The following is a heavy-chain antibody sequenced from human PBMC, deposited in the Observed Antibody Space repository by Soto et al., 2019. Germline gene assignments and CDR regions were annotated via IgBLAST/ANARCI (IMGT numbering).Heavy chain of an antibody. Sequence: SVTLSLTCCVSGGSISTVNYFWSWIRQPPEKGLEWIGHIYNGGTTYNNPSLKSRVTISEDRSKNQFSLKLSSVTAADTAVYYCARVPSPWGQGTLVTVSS. J-gene: IGHJ5*02. V-gene: IGHV4-30-2*01. CDR2: IYNGGTT. CDR3: ARVPSP. CDR1: GGSISTVNYF.